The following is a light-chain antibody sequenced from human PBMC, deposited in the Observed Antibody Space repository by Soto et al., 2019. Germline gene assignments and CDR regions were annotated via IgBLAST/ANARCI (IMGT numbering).Light chain of an antibody. Sequence: QSVLTQPPSASGSPGQSVTISCTGTSSDVGDYNYVSWFQQHPGKAPKLMIFEVTNRPSGVPDRFSGSKSGNTASLTISGLQADDEADYYCSSYAGSATVVFGGGTKVTVL. CDR1: SSDVGDYNY. CDR2: EVT. J-gene: IGLJ2*01. CDR3: SSYAGSATVV. V-gene: IGLV2-8*01.